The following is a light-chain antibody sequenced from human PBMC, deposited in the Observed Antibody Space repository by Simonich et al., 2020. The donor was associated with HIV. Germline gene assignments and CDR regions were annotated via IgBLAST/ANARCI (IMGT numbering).Light chain of an antibody. CDR1: QGISNS. J-gene: IGKJ4*01. V-gene: IGKV1-NL1*01. CDR2: TAS. Sequence: DIQMTQSPSSLSASVGDRVTITCRASQGISNSLAWYQQKPGKAPKLLLYTASRLESGVPSRFSGSGSGTDYTLTISSLQPEDIATYYCQQYDNLPSVTFGGGTKVEIK. CDR3: QQYDNLPSVT.